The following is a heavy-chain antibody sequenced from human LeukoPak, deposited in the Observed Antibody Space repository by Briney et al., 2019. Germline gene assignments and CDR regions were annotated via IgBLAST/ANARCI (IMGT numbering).Heavy chain of an antibody. CDR1: GFTFSTYA. V-gene: IGHV3-23*01. D-gene: IGHD1-1*01. J-gene: IGHJ4*02. CDR2: ISGSGGTT. Sequence: GGSLRLSCAASGFTFSTYAMSWVRQAPGKGLEWVSVISGSGGTTYYADSVKGRFTISRDNSKNTLYLQMNSLRAEDTAVCYCAKGLSNNWKVFDYWGQGTLVTVSS. CDR3: AKGLSNNWKVFDY.